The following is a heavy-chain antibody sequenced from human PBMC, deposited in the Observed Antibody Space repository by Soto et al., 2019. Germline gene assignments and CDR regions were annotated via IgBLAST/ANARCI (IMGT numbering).Heavy chain of an antibody. V-gene: IGHV4-39*07. CDR2: LYFTGNT. CDR3: ARVRQLVGYFYYYMDV. J-gene: IGHJ6*03. Sequence: SETLSLTCTVSGGSMSTTSYQWGWIRQPPGTGPEWIGSLYFTGNTYYNPSLESRVTLSVDRSKNQFSLKMRSDDTAVYYCARVRQLVGYFYYYMDVWGKGTTVTVSS. D-gene: IGHD6-6*01. CDR1: GGSMSTTSYQ.